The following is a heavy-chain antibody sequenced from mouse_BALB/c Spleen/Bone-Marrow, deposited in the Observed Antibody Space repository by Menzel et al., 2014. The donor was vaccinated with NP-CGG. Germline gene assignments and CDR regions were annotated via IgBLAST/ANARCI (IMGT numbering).Heavy chain of an antibody. Sequence: QVQLQQSGAELAKPGASVKMSCKASGYTFTSYWMHWVKQRPGQGLEWIGYINPSTGYTEYNQKFRDKATLTADKSSSTAYMQLSSLTSEDSAVYYCARWGDDGTFDYWGQGTTLTVSS. J-gene: IGHJ2*01. V-gene: IGHV1-7*01. CDR1: GYTFTSYW. D-gene: IGHD2-12*01. CDR3: ARWGDDGTFDY. CDR2: INPSTGYT.